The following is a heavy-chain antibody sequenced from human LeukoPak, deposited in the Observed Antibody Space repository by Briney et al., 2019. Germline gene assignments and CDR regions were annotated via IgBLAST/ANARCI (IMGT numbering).Heavy chain of an antibody. J-gene: IGHJ4*02. CDR1: GYTFTGYY. D-gene: IGHD6-25*01. CDR3: ARGGIAAY. CDR2: MNPNSGNT. Sequence: GASVKVSCKASGYTFTGYYMHWVRQAPGQGLEWMGWMNPNSGNTGYAQKFQGRVTMTRNTSISTAYMELSSLRSEDTAVYYCARGGIAAYWGQGTLVTVSS. V-gene: IGHV1-8*02.